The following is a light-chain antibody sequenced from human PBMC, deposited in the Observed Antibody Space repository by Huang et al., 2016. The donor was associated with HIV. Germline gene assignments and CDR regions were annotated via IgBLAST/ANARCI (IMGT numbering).Light chain of an antibody. CDR2: KAS. CDR1: QTVSNW. CDR3: QQYNSYSPT. V-gene: IGKV1-5*03. J-gene: IGKJ2*01. Sequence: DIQMTQSPSTLSASVGDRVTITCRASQTVSNWLAWYQQKPGKAPKFLIYKASNLESGVPSRFSGSGSGTEFSLTSSSLQPDDFATYYCQQYNSYSPTFGQGTNLEIK.